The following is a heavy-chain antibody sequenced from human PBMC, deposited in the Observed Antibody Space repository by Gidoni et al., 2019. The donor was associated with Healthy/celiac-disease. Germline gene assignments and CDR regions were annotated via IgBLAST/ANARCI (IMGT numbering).Heavy chain of an antibody. Sequence: QVQLQQWGAGLFKPSETLSLTCAVYDGSFRGYYWNWVRQPPGKGMEWIGEINHSGGTNYNTYLKSRVTISLDTSKNQVSLKLSSGTAADTAVYFCARALGVYWGQGTMVTVSS. CDR1: DGSFRGYY. D-gene: IGHD3-16*01. J-gene: IGHJ4*02. V-gene: IGHV4-34*01. CDR3: ARALGVY. CDR2: INHSGGT.